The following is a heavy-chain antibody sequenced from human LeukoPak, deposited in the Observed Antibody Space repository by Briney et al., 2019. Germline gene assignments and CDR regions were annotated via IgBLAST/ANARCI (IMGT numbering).Heavy chain of an antibody. D-gene: IGHD3-22*01. CDR1: GDSVSSNSAA. CDR2: TYYRSKWYN. J-gene: IGHJ4*02. V-gene: IGHV6-1*01. CDR3: ARGVRITMIVVD. Sequence: SQTLSLTCAISGDSVSSNSAAWNWIRQSPSRGVEWMGRTYYRSKWYNDYAVSVKSRITINPDTSKNQFSLQLNSVTPEDTAVYYCARGVRITMIVVDWGQGTLVTVSS.